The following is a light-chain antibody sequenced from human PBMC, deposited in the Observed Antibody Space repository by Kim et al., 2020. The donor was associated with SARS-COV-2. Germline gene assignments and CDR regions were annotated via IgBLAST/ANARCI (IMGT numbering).Light chain of an antibody. J-gene: IGLJ3*02. Sequence: SVARGQLAYIVGWGWNMGNEHVHWYQQKTGEGPVTVIYKNYNLPSGIPERLSGSNVGYTATLTCSRAQDVDEADYYCQVWDSNTAVFGGETQLSFL. CDR2: KNY. CDR1: NMGNEH. V-gene: IGLV3-9*01. CDR3: QVWDSNTAV.